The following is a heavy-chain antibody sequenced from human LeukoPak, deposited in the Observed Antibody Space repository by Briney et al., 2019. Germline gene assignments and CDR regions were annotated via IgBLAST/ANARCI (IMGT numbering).Heavy chain of an antibody. CDR2: ISGSGGST. J-gene: IGHJ4*02. CDR3: ANLKYLVGATRYFDY. D-gene: IGHD1-26*01. V-gene: IGHV3-23*01. CDR1: GFTFSSYA. Sequence: PGGSLRLSCAASGFTFSSYAMSWVRQAPGKGLEWVSAISGSGGSTYYADSVKGRFTISRDNSKNTLYLQMNSLRAEDTAVYYCANLKYLVGATRYFDYWGQGTLVTVSS.